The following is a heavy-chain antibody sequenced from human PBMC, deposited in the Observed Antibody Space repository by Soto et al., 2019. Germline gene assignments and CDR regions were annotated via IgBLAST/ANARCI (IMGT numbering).Heavy chain of an antibody. Sequence: EVQLAESGGGLVNPGGSLRLSCVASGFPFSYSWMSWVRQAPGKGLEWVARIKSETDGGTTDYAAPVEGRFTISRDDSKHTLKLQTNSRKTEDTAVYYWVTYDFIWGSYRVRWAYWGQGTLVTVSS. J-gene: IGHJ4*02. D-gene: IGHD3-16*02. CDR1: GFPFSYSW. V-gene: IGHV3-15*01. CDR3: VTYDFIWGSYRVRWAY. CDR2: IKSETDGGTT.